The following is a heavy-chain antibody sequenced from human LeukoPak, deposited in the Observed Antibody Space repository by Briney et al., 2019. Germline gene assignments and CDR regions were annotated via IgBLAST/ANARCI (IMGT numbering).Heavy chain of an antibody. J-gene: IGHJ4*02. CDR1: GGSISSYY. CDR3: ARGVAVAGNDY. D-gene: IGHD6-19*01. V-gene: IGHV4-59*01. CDR2: IYYSGST. Sequence: SETLSLTCTVSGGSISSYYWSWIRQPPGKGLEWIGYIYYSGSTNYNPSLKSRVTISVDTSKNQFSLKLSSATAADTAVYYCARGVAVAGNDYWGQGTLVTVSS.